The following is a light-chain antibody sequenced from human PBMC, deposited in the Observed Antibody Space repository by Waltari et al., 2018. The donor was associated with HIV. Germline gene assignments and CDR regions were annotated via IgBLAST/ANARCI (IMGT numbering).Light chain of an antibody. V-gene: IGLV2-14*03. CDR3: ASFTGDNTVM. Sequence: QSALTQPASASGSPGQSITISCTGDATAFRLYKFVSWYQQHSGKPPRLILYDVDSRASGVSDRFSGSMSGNTASLTISGLRAEDEGHYYCASFTGDNTVMFGGGTEVTVL. J-gene: IGLJ3*02. CDR1: ATAFRLYKF. CDR2: DVD.